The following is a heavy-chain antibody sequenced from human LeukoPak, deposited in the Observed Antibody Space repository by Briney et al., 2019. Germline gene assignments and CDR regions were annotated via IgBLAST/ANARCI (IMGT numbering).Heavy chain of an antibody. CDR1: YX. V-gene: IGHV4-34*01. CDR3: XXXXXXXXXXXXSEYYFDY. D-gene: IGHD3-10*01. J-gene: IGHJ4*02. Sequence: YXXSXIRQPPGXXXXXXGEXNHSGSTNYNPSLKRRVTISVEXXKNQXSLKLSSVTAADTAVYYCXXXXXXXXXXXXSEYYFDYWGQGTLVTVSS. CDR2: XNHSGST.